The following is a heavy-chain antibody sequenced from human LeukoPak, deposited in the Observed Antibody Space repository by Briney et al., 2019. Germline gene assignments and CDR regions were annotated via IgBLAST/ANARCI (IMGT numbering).Heavy chain of an antibody. CDR3: ARGAYYYDSSGYYYATLDY. CDR1: VGTFISYA. V-gene: IGHV1-69*10. J-gene: IGHJ4*02. D-gene: IGHD3-22*01. Sequence: GAPVRVSCKASVGTFISYAISWVREAPGQGLEWRGGIIPILGIANSAQKFQGRVTITADKSTSTAYMELSRLRSEDTAVYYCARGAYYYDSSGYYYATLDYWGQGTLVTVSS. CDR2: IIPILGIA.